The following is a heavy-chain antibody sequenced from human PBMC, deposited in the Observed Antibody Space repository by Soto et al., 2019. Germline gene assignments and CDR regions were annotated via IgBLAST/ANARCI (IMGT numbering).Heavy chain of an antibody. D-gene: IGHD3-9*01. CDR3: ARGRVYDILTGYPNFDY. V-gene: IGHV4-34*01. CDR2: INHSGST. Sequence: SETLSLTCAVYGGSFSGYYWSWIRQPPGKGLEWIGEINHSGSTNYNPSLKSRVTISVDTSKNQFSLKLSSVTAADTAVYYCARGRVYDILTGYPNFDYWGQGTLVTVSS. CDR1: GGSFSGYY. J-gene: IGHJ4*02.